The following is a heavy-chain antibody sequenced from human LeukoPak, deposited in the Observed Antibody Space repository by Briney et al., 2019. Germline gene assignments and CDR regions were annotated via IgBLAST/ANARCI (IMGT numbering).Heavy chain of an antibody. CDR2: IYYSGST. V-gene: IGHV4-39*01. CDR3: ARRLAVRGPFDY. J-gene: IGHJ4*02. D-gene: IGHD3-10*01. Sequence: SETLSLTCTVSGGSISSSSYYWGWIRQPPGKGLEWIGSIYYSGSTYYNPSLKSRVTISVDTSKNQFSLKLSSVTAADTAVYYCARRLAVRGPFDYWGQGTLVTVSS. CDR1: GGSISSSSYY.